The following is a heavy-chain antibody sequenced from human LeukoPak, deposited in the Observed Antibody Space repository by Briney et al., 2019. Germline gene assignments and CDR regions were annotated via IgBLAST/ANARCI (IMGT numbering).Heavy chain of an antibody. Sequence: GGSLRLSCAASKFTFSDYYMTWVRQAPGKGPEWVAYMNQFGTEIKYLDCVKGRFTISRDNAKNSLYLWMTSLTADDTAVYYCARGTYYYEFWGQGTLVIVSS. J-gene: IGHJ4*02. D-gene: IGHD3/OR15-3a*01. CDR3: ARGTYYYEF. CDR2: MNQFGTEI. V-gene: IGHV3-7*04. CDR1: KFTFSDYY.